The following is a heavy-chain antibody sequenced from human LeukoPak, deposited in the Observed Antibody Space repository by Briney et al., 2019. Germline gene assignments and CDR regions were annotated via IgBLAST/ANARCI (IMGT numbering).Heavy chain of an antibody. CDR2: IYYSGST. J-gene: IGHJ5*02. V-gene: IGHV4-61*01. CDR1: GGSVSRGSYY. Sequence: MSSETLSLTCTVSGGSVSRGSYYWSWIRQPPGKGLEWIGYIYYSGSTNYNPSLKSRVTISVDRSKNQFSLKLSSVTAADTSVYYCARDPRSSGYCSGGSCSDWFDPWGQGTLVTVSS. D-gene: IGHD2-15*01. CDR3: ARDPRSSGYCSGGSCSDWFDP.